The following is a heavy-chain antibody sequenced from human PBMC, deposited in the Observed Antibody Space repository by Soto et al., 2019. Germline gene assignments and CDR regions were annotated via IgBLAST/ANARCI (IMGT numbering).Heavy chain of an antibody. V-gene: IGHV4-39*01. CDR3: APLSVSLRGNYGIKV. D-gene: IGHD3-3*01. CDR2: MFYSGLT. CDR1: VDSVTSSYYY. Sequence: SETLSLTCSFSVDSVTSSYYYCAWIRQPPGKGLEWIGSMFYSGLTYYNPSLKSRVTLSVDTSKNQFSVRLNSVTAADTAVYYCAPLSVSLRGNYGIKVWGQGTRVIVSS. J-gene: IGHJ6*01.